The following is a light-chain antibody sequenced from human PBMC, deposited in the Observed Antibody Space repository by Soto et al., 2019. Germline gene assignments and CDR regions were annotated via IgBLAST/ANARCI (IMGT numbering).Light chain of an antibody. CDR3: QQYGSSPIT. CDR1: QSVSSNN. Sequence: EIVLTQSPCTLSLSPGERATLSCRASQSVSSNNLAWYQQKPGQAPRLLIYDASNRATGIPARFSGSGSGTEFTLTISRLEPEDFAVYYCQQYGSSPITFGQGTRLEIK. J-gene: IGKJ5*01. CDR2: DAS. V-gene: IGKV3-20*01.